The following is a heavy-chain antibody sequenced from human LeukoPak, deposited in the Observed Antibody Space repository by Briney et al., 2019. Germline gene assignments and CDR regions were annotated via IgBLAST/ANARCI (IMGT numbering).Heavy chain of an antibody. D-gene: IGHD5-18*01. CDR1: GFTFSSYW. CDR2: IKQDGSEK. CDR3: ARDAHTAMVREHYYFDY. Sequence: GGSLRLSCAASGFTFSSYWMSWVRQAPGKGLEWVANIKQDGSEKYYVDSVKGRFTISRDNAKNSLYLQMNSLRAEDTAVYYCARDAHTAMVREHYYFDYWGQGTLVTVSS. J-gene: IGHJ4*02. V-gene: IGHV3-7*01.